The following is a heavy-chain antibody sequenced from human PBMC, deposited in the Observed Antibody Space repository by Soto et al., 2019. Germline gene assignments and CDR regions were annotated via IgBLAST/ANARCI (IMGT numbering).Heavy chain of an antibody. CDR3: AASVFYYGMDV. CDR2: IYPGDSDT. V-gene: IGHV5-51*01. CDR1: GYTFTNYW. Sequence: GESLKISCKGSGYTFTNYWIGWVRQMPGKGPEWMGIIYPGDSDTKYNPSFQGQVTISADKSITTTYLQWSSLKASDTAIYYCAASVFYYGMDVWGQGTTVTVSS. J-gene: IGHJ6*02.